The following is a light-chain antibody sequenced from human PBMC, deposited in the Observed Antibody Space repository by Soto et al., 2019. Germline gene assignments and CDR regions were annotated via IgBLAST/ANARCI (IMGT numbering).Light chain of an antibody. CDR3: QQYNSYLYT. CDR1: QSISSW. V-gene: IGKV1-5*01. CDR2: DAS. J-gene: IGKJ2*01. Sequence: DIQMTQSPSTLSASVGNRVTITCRASQSISSWLAWYQQKPGKAPKLLIYDASSLESGVPSRFSGSGSGTEFTLTISSLQPDDFETYYCQQYNSYLYTFGQGTKVDIK.